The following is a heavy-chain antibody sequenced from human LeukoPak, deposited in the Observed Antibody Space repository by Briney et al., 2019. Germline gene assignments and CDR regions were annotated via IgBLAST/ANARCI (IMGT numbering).Heavy chain of an antibody. V-gene: IGHV1-2*06. CDR2: INPNSGGT. Sequence: ASVKVSCKASGYTFTGYFMHWVRQAPGQGLEWMGRINPNSGGTNYAQKFQGRVTMTRDTSISTAYMELSRLRSDDTAVYYCARVVAATPPYYYYMDVWGKGTTVTVSS. CDR3: ARVVAATPPYYYYMDV. D-gene: IGHD2-15*01. CDR1: GYTFTGYF. J-gene: IGHJ6*03.